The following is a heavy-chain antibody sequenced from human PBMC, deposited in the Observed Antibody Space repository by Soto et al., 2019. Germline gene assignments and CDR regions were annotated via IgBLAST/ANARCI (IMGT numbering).Heavy chain of an antibody. CDR2: IYYTGKT. CDR3: GRDLTSNANYIDP. D-gene: IGHD2-2*01. CDR1: GDYIHVGGYY. V-gene: IGHV4-30-4*01. Sequence: SETLSLTCSVSGDYIHVGGYYWTWIRQRPGKGLEWMRYIYYTGKTYYNPSLESRPTMSVDRSKNKFSLRLTSVTAADTAVYFCGRDLTSNANYIDPWGQGTLVTVSS. J-gene: IGHJ5*02.